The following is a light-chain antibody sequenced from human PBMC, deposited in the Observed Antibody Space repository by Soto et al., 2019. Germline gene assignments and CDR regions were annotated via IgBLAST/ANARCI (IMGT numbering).Light chain of an antibody. CDR1: QTISGS. V-gene: IGKV1-39*01. J-gene: IGKJ5*01. CDR3: QQTYSIPIT. Sequence: DIQMTQSPSSLSASVGDRVTITCRASQTISGSLNWYQQRPGKAPNLLIYGSNSLQSGVPPRFSGRGSGTDFTLTISSLQPEDFATYYCQQTYSIPITFGQGTRLDIK. CDR2: GSN.